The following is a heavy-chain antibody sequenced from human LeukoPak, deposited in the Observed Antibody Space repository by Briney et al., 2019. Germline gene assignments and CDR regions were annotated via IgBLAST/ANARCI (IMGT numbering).Heavy chain of an antibody. J-gene: IGHJ4*02. D-gene: IGHD3-22*01. V-gene: IGHV3-33*01. CDR3: ARARNDYDSNGFSALDY. Sequence: GGSLRLSCAASGFTFSSYGMHWVRQAPGKGLEWVAGIWYDGSNKNYADSVKGRFTVSRDNSKNTLYLQMNSLTVEDTAVCYCARARNDYDSNGFSALDYWGQGTLVTVSS. CDR2: IWYDGSNK. CDR1: GFTFSSYG.